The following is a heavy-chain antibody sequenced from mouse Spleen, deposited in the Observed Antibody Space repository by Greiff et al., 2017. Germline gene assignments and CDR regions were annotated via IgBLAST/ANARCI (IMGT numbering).Heavy chain of an antibody. CDR2: INPSTGYT. CDR3: ARGVITTGVATDY. J-gene: IGHJ2*01. V-gene: IGHV1-7*01. Sequence: QVQLQQSGAELAKPGASVKMSCKASGYTFTSYWMHWVKQRPGQGLEWIGYINPSTGYTEYNQKFKDKATLTADKSSSTAYMQLSSLTSEDSAVYYCARGVITTGVATDYWGQGTTLTVSS. D-gene: IGHD1-1*01. CDR1: GYTFTSYW.